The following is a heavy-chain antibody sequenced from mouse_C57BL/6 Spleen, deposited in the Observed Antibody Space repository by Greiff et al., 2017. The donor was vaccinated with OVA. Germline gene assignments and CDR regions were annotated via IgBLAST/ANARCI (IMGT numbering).Heavy chain of an antibody. V-gene: IGHV1-55*01. CDR2: IYPGSGST. CDR1: GYTFTSYW. CDR3: ARWRNYGSRDWYFDV. Sequence: QVQLQQSGAELVKPGASVKMSCKASGYTFTSYWITWVKQRPGQGLEWIGDIYPGSGSTNYNEKFKSKATLTVDTSSSTAYMQLSSLTSEDSAVYYCARWRNYGSRDWYFDVWGTGTTVTVSS. D-gene: IGHD1-1*01. J-gene: IGHJ1*03.